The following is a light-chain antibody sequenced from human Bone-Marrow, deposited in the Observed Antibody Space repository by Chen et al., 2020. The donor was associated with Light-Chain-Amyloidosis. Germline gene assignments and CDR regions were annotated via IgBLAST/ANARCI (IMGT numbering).Light chain of an antibody. CDR1: QSVGLN. CDR2: GAS. V-gene: IGKV3-15*01. Sequence: EILMTQSPATLSVSPGEGATLSCRASQSVGLNLAWYKQKPGQAPRLLIYGASTRATGLPATFSGSGSGTEFTLTISSLHSEDFAVYYCQQYNNWPLTFGGGTKVEI. J-gene: IGKJ4*01. CDR3: QQYNNWPLT.